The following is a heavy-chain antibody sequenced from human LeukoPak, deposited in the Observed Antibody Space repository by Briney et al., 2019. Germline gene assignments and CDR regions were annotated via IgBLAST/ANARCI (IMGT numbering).Heavy chain of an antibody. Sequence: LSLTCTVSGGSISSSSYYWGWIRQPPGKGLEWVSYISSSGSTIYYADSVKGRFTISRDNAKNTLYLQMNSLRAEDTAVYYCVRDFMYNTACTGCWGQGTLVTVSS. V-gene: IGHV3-11*04. J-gene: IGHJ4*02. D-gene: IGHD5-18*01. CDR2: ISSSGSTI. CDR3: VRDFMYNTACTGC. CDR1: GGSISSSSYY.